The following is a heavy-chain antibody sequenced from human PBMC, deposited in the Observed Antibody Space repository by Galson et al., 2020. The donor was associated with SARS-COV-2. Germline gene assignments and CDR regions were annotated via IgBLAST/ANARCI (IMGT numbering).Heavy chain of an antibody. CDR2: IWYDESNK. V-gene: IGHV3-33*01. CDR1: GFTFSRYG. CDR3: ARDYSEQQPRSPSWFDP. D-gene: IGHD6-13*01. J-gene: IGHJ5*02. Sequence: GESLKISCAASGFTFSRYGMHWVRQAPGKGLEWVALIWYDESNKYYADSVKGRFTISRDNSKNTLFLQMNGLRTEDSAVYYCARDYSEQQPRSPSWFDPWGQGTLVTVSS.